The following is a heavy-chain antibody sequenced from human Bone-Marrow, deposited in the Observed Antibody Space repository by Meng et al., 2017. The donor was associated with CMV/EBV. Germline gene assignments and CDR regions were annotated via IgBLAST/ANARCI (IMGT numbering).Heavy chain of an antibody. D-gene: IGHD6-13*01. CDR1: GYSISSGYY. Sequence: SETLSLTCTVSGYSISSGYYWGWIRQPPGKGLEWIGSIYHSGSTYYNPSLKSRVTISVDTSKNQFSLKLSSVTAADTAVSYCAHIAAAGAGYFDYWGQGTLVTVSS. CDR2: IYHSGST. CDR3: AHIAAAGAGYFDY. J-gene: IGHJ4*02. V-gene: IGHV4-38-2*02.